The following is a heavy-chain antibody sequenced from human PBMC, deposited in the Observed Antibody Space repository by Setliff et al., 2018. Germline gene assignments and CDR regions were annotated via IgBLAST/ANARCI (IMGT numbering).Heavy chain of an antibody. V-gene: IGHV3-21*01. D-gene: IGHD2-2*01. J-gene: IGHJ4*03. Sequence: GESLKISCAASGFTFSDFSINWVRQAPGKGLEWVSSISSTSKYIFYADSVEGRFSISRDNAENSLYLQMNSLRTEDTAVYFCARVAMGASCSGTSCQKYRFDYWGKGTTVTVSS. CDR3: ARVAMGASCSGTSCQKYRFDY. CDR2: ISSTSKYI. CDR1: GFTFSDFS.